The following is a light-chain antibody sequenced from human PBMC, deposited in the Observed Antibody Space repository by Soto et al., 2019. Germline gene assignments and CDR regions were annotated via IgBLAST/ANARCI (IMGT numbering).Light chain of an antibody. J-gene: IGLJ2*01. V-gene: IGLV2-14*01. CDR1: SSEVGGYNY. CDR3: SSYTSSSTPHVV. CDR2: EVS. Sequence: QSALTQPASVSGSPGQSITISCTGTSSEVGGYNYVSWYQQHPGKAPKLMIYEVSNRPSGVSNRFSGSKSGNTASLTISGLQAEDEADYYCSSYTSSSTPHVVFGGGTKVTVL.